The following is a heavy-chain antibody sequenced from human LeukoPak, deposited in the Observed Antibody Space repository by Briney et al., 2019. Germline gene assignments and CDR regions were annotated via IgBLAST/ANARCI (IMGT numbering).Heavy chain of an antibody. CDR1: GFTFSSYG. D-gene: IGHD3-10*01. V-gene: IGHV3-30*18. CDR3: AKDLVARSGSWDDAFDI. J-gene: IGHJ3*02. Sequence: GGSLRLSCAASGFTFSSYGMHWVRQAPGKGLEWVAVISYDGSNKYYADSVKGRFTISRDNSKNTLYLQMNSLRAEDTAVYYCAKDLVARSGSWDDAFDIWGQGTMVTVSS. CDR2: ISYDGSNK.